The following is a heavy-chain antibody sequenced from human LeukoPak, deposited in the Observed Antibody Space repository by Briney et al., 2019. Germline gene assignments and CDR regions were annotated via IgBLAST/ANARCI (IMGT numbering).Heavy chain of an antibody. V-gene: IGHV1-69*06. CDR3: ASGRTDIVVVPATLRNHYFDY. J-gene: IGHJ4*02. CDR1: GGTFSSYD. CDR2: IMPISGTA. D-gene: IGHD2-2*01. Sequence: GASVKVSCKASGGTFSSYDISWVRQAPGQGLEWMGGIMPISGTANYAQKFQGRVTITADKPTNTAYMELSSLRSEDTAVYYCASGRTDIVVVPATLRNHYFDYWGQGTLSPSPQ.